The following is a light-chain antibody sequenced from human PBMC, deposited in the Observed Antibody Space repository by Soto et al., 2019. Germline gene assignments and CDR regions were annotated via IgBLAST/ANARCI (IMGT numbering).Light chain of an antibody. J-gene: IGLJ1*01. Sequence: QSVLTQPASVSGSPGQSITISCTGTSSDVGSYNYVSWYQQHPGKAPKLMIYDVSNRPSGVSNRFSGSKSGNTASLTISGLQAEDEADYYCISYTSSSTLLFGTGTKLTVL. CDR2: DVS. CDR1: SSDVGSYNY. V-gene: IGLV2-14*01. CDR3: ISYTSSSTLL.